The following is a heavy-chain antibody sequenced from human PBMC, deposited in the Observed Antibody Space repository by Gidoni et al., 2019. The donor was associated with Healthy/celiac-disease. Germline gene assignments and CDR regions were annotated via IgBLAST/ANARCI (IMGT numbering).Heavy chain of an antibody. D-gene: IGHD4-17*01. CDR3: ARDLHASTVTTSKHVYWFDP. Sequence: EVQLVESGGGLVKPGGSLRLSCAASGFTFSSYSMNWVRQAPGKGLEWVSSISSRSSYIYYADSVKGRFTISRDNAKNSLYLQMNSLRAEDTAVYYCARDLHASTVTTSKHVYWFDPWGQGTLVTVSS. CDR2: ISSRSSYI. CDR1: GFTFSSYS. V-gene: IGHV3-21*01. J-gene: IGHJ5*02.